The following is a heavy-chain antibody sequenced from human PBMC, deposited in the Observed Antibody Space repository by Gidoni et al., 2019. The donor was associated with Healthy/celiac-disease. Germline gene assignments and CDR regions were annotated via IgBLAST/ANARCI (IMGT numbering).Heavy chain of an antibody. V-gene: IGHV4-34*01. CDR1: GGSFSGYY. D-gene: IGHD3-22*01. CDR3: ARWIRLPYYYDSSGYSENSNWFDP. CDR2: INHSGST. J-gene: IGHJ5*02. Sequence: QVQLQQWGAGLLKPSETRSPPCAVYGGSFSGYYWSWIRQPPGKGLEWIGDINHSGSTNYNPALKSRVTISVDTSKNPFSLRLSSVPAADTAVYYCARWIRLPYYYDSSGYSENSNWFDPWGQGTLVTVSS.